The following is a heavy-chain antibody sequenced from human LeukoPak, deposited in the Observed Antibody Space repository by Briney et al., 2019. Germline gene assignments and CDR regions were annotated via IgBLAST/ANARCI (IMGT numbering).Heavy chain of an antibody. Sequence: GGSLRLSCAAAGFTFSDSYMSWMRQAPGQGLECVSYSSISDNTIYYADSVKGRFTISRDNAKNSLYLQMNSLRAEDTAVYYCARDQAVAGTLDYWGQGTLVTVSS. CDR1: GFTFSDSY. D-gene: IGHD6-19*01. CDR2: SSISDNTI. CDR3: ARDQAVAGTLDY. V-gene: IGHV3-11*04. J-gene: IGHJ4*02.